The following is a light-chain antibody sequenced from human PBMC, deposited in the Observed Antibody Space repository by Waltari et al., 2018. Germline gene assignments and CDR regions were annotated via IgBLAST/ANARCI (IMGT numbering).Light chain of an antibody. V-gene: IGKV3-11*01. CDR2: DAS. CDR3: QQRSSWPLT. CDR1: QSVSSY. Sequence: EIVLTQSPATLSLYPGERATLSCSASQSVSSYLAFYQQKPVQAPRLLIYDASNRATGIPARFSGSGSGTDFTLTISSLEPEDFAVYYCQQRSSWPLTFGGGTKVEIK. J-gene: IGKJ4*01.